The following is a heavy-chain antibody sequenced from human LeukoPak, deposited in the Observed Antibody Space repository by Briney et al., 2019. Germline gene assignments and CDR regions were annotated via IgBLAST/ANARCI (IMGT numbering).Heavy chain of an antibody. CDR1: GFTFSSYA. Sequence: PGGSLRLSCAASGFTFSSYAMSWVRQAPGKGLEWVSAISGTGGNTYYADSVKGRFTISRDNSKNTLYLQMNSLRDEDTAVYYCAKAQSSGFYWYFDCWGQGTLVTVCS. J-gene: IGHJ4*02. V-gene: IGHV3-23*01. D-gene: IGHD3-22*01. CDR2: ISGTGGNT. CDR3: AKAQSSGFYWYFDC.